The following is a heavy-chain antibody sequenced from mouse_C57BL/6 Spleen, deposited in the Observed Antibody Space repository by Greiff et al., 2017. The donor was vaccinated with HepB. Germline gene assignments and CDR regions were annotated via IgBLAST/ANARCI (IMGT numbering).Heavy chain of an antibody. CDR3: ARSYSNYFYYFDY. D-gene: IGHD2-5*01. J-gene: IGHJ2*01. Sequence: EVQLQESGPELVKPGASVKIPCKASGYTFTDYNMDWVKQSHGKSLEWIGDINPNNGGTIYNQKFKGKATLTVDKSSSTAYMELRSLTSEDTAVYNCARSYSNYFYYFDYWGQGTTLTVSS. CDR2: INPNNGGT. CDR1: GYTFTDYN. V-gene: IGHV1-18*01.